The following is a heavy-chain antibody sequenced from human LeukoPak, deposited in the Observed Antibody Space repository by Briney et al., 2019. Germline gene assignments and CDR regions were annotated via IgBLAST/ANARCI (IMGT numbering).Heavy chain of an antibody. D-gene: IGHD1-26*01. CDR1: GGSISSYY. J-gene: IGHJ4*02. Sequence: SETLSLTCTVSGGSISSYYWSWIRQPAGKGLEWIGRIYTSGSTNYSPSLKSRVTISVDKSKNQFSLKLSSVTAADTAVYYCAREGGATTYYFDYWGQGTLVTVSS. CDR3: AREGGATTYYFDY. CDR2: IYTSGST. V-gene: IGHV4-4*07.